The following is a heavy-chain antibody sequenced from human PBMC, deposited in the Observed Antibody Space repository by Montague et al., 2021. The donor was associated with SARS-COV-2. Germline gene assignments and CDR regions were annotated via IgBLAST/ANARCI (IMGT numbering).Heavy chain of an antibody. CDR2: IYYSGST. CDR1: GGSVSSGSYY. Sequence: SKTRSLTCIVSGGSVSSGSYYWSWIRQPPGKGLEWIGYIYYSGSTNYNPSLKSRVTISVDTSKNQFSLKLSSVTAADTAAYYCARDPWRITIFGVVTRYGMDVWGQGTTVTVSS. CDR3: ARDPWRITIFGVVTRYGMDV. V-gene: IGHV4-61*01. D-gene: IGHD3-3*01. J-gene: IGHJ6*02.